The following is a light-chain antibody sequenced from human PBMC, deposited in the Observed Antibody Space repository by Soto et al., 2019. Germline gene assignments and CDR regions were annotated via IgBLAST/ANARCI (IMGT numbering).Light chain of an antibody. CDR1: QSVLYSSNNKNY. J-gene: IGKJ2*03. Sequence: DIVMTQSPDSLAVSLGERATFNCKSSQSVLYSSNNKNYLAWYQQKPGQPPNLLIYWASTRESGVPDRFSGSGSGTDFTLTISSLQAGDVAVYYCQQYYSSPYSFGQGTKLEIK. CDR2: WAS. V-gene: IGKV4-1*01. CDR3: QQYYSSPYS.